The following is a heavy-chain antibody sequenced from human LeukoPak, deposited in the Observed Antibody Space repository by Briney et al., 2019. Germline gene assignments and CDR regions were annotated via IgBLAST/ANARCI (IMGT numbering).Heavy chain of an antibody. J-gene: IGHJ6*02. V-gene: IGHV6-1*01. CDR3: TRQRGTSTDYYGMDV. CDR1: GDSVSSNSVT. CDR2: IYYRSTWYN. D-gene: IGHD6-25*01. Sequence: SQTLSLTCAISGDSVSSNSVTWNWIRQSPSRGLEWLGRIYYRSTWYNDYAVSVRGRITVNPDTSKNQFSLHLNSVTPEDTAVYYCTRQRGTSTDYYGMDVWGQGTTVTVSS.